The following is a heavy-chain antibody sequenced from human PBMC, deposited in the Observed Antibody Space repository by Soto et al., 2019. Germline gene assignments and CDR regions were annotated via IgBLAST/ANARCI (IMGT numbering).Heavy chain of an antibody. CDR1: GGTFSSYA. J-gene: IGHJ4*02. V-gene: IGHV1-69*12. CDR2: IIPIFGTA. Sequence: QVQLVQSGAEVKKPGSSVKVSCKASGGTFSSYAISWVRQAPGQGLEWMGGIIPIFGTANYAQKFQGRVTITADESTRTAYMELSSLRSEDTAVYYCARTYYYDSSGYFSQDYFDSWGQGTLVTVSS. D-gene: IGHD3-22*01. CDR3: ARTYYYDSSGYFSQDYFDS.